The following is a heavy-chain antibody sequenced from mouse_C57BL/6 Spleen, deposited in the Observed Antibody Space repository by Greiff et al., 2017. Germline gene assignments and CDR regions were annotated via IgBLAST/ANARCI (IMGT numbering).Heavy chain of an antibody. J-gene: IGHJ4*01. V-gene: IGHV1-81*01. Sequence: VQLQQSGAELARPGASVKLSCKASGYTFPSYGISWVKQRTGQGLEWIGEIYPRSGNTYYNEKFKGKATLTADKSSSTAYMELRSLTSEDSAVYFCARDSSGYPYAMDYWGQGTSVTVSS. CDR1: GYTFPSYG. D-gene: IGHD3-2*02. CDR2: IYPRSGNT. CDR3: ARDSSGYPYAMDY.